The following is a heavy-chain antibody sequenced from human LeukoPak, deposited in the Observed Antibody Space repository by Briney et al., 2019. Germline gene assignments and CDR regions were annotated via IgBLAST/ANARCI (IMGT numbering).Heavy chain of an antibody. CDR2: ISSSGSTI. Sequence: GGSLRLSCAASGFTFSDYYMSWIRQAPGKGLEWVSYISSSGSTIYYADSVKGRFTISRDNAKNSLYLQMNSLRAEDTALYYCARVSYSSGWYTTDHDAFDIWGQGTMVTVSS. D-gene: IGHD6-19*01. V-gene: IGHV3-11*01. CDR1: GFTFSDYY. J-gene: IGHJ3*02. CDR3: ARVSYSSGWYTTDHDAFDI.